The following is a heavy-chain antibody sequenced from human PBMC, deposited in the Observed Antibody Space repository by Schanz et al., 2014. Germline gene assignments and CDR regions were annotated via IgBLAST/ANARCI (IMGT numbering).Heavy chain of an antibody. CDR2: INPKTGNS. V-gene: IGHV1-8*01. CDR3: IQSPVPMAFDM. J-gene: IGHJ3*02. Sequence: QVPLVQSGAEVKKPGASVKVSCKTSGYTFTSIDFNWVRQATGQGLEWVGWINPKTGNSGCAQKFQGRVTMTRETAISTAYMELSRLGYEDTAVYYCIQSPVPMAFDMWGQGTKVTVSS. CDR1: GYTFTSID.